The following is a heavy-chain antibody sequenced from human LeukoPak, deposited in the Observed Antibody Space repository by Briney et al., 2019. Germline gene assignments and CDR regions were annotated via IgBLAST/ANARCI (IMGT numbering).Heavy chain of an antibody. CDR3: ASTTISPVGGMDV. Sequence: GGSLRLSCAASGFTFSSYWMSWVRQAPGKGLEWVANIKQDGSEKYYVDSVKGRFTISRDSAKNSLYLQVNSLRAEDTAVYYCASTTISPVGGMDVWGQGTTDTVSS. D-gene: IGHD2/OR15-2a*01. V-gene: IGHV3-7*05. J-gene: IGHJ6*02. CDR2: IKQDGSEK. CDR1: GFTFSSYW.